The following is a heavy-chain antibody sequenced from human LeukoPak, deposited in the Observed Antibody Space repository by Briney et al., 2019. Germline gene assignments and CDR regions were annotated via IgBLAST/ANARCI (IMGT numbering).Heavy chain of an antibody. J-gene: IGHJ6*04. CDR1: GGSISSGDYY. V-gene: IGHV4-30-4*01. CDR3: ARDDGSGSYCPDYYYYGMDV. Sequence: SETLSLTCTVSGGSISSGDYYWSWIRQPPGKGLEWIGYIYYSGSTYYNPSLKSRVTISVDTSKNQFSLKLSSVTAADTAVYYCARDDGSGSYCPDYYYYGMDVWGKGTTVTVSS. CDR2: IYYSGST. D-gene: IGHD3-10*01.